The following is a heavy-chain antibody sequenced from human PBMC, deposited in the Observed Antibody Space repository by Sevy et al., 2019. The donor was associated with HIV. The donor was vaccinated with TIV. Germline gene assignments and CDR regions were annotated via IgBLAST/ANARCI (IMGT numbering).Heavy chain of an antibody. CDR3: VAHDWEKEGF. D-gene: IGHD3-9*01. CDR2: IHYTGYT. J-gene: IGHJ4*02. Sequence: SETLSLTCTVSGYSISDYYLWGWVRQSPAKWLEWIGTIHYTGYTNYKPSLNSRVTISADTSKNQFSLKLTSVAAADTADYYWVAHDWEKEGFWGQGMLVTVSS. V-gene: IGHV4-38-2*02. CDR1: GYSISDYYL.